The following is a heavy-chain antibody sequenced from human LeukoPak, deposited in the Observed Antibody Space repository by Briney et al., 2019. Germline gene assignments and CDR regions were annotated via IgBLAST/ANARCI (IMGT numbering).Heavy chain of an antibody. V-gene: IGHV3-30*04. CDR2: ISYDGSNK. CDR3: AKDAAMVARNYFDY. CDR1: VFSFSSDS. J-gene: IGHJ4*02. D-gene: IGHD2-8*01. Sequence: PGGSLRLSCAASVFSFSSDSMHWVRQAPCKGLEWVAVISYDGSNKYYADSVKGRFTISRDNSKNTLYLQMNSLRAEDTAVYYCAKDAAMVARNYFDYWGQGTLVTVSS.